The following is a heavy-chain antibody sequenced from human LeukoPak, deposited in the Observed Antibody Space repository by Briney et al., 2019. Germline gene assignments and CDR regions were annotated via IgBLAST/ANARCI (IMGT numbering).Heavy chain of an antibody. V-gene: IGHV2-5*01. Sequence: SGPTQVNPTQTLTLTCTFSGFSLSTIGVGVGWIRQPPGKALDWLALIYWNDDKRYSSSLKSRLTITKDTSKNQVVLTMTNMDAVDTATYYCAHPLEEQWLVAFDYWGQGILVTVSS. CDR1: GFSLSTIGVG. CDR2: IYWNDDK. J-gene: IGHJ4*02. D-gene: IGHD6-19*01. CDR3: AHPLEEQWLVAFDY.